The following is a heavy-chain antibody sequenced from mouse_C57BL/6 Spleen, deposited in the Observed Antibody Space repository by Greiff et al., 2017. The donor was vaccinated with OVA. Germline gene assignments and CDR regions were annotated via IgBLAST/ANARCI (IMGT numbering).Heavy chain of an antibody. CDR2: IYPGDGDT. Sequence: QVQLQQSGPELVKPGASVKISCKASGYAFSSSWMNWVKQRPGKGLEWIGRIYPGDGDTNYNGKFKGKATLTADKSSSTAYMQLSSLTSEDSAVYFCAPHYYGSSPYWYFDVWGTGTTVTVSS. D-gene: IGHD1-1*01. J-gene: IGHJ1*03. V-gene: IGHV1-82*01. CDR1: GYAFSSSW. CDR3: APHYYGSSPYWYFDV.